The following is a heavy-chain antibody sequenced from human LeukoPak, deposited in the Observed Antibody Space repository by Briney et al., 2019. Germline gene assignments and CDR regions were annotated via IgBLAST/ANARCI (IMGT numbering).Heavy chain of an antibody. CDR2: ISAYNGNT. J-gene: IGHJ4*02. CDR3: ARVWNNNSPNPPLDY. Sequence: ASVKVSCKASGYTFTSYGISWVRQAPGQGLEWMGWISAYNGNTNYAQKLQGRVTMTTDTSTSTAYMELSSLRSEDTAVYYCARVWNNNSPNPPLDYWGQGTLVTVSS. CDR1: GYTFTSYG. V-gene: IGHV1-18*01. D-gene: IGHD4-23*01.